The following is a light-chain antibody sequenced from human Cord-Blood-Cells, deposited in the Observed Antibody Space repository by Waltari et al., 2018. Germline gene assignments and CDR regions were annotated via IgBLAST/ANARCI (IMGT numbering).Light chain of an antibody. CDR1: SSHVGGYNY. Sequence: QSALTQPASVSGSPGQSITISCTGTSSHVGGYNYVSWYQQHPGKAPKLMIHDVSNRPSGVSNRCSGSKSGNTSSLTISGLQAEDEADYYCSSYTSSSTYVFGTGTKVTVL. J-gene: IGLJ1*01. CDR2: DVS. V-gene: IGLV2-14*01. CDR3: SSYTSSSTYV.